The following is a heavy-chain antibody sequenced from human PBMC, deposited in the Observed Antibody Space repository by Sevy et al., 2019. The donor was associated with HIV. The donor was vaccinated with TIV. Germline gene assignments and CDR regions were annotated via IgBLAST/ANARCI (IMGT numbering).Heavy chain of an antibody. CDR3: ARGDYYGSLYYFDY. CDR2: ISSGSSYI. J-gene: IGHJ4*02. D-gene: IGHD3-10*01. Sequence: GGSLRLSCAASGFTFSNYFINWVRQAPGKGLEWVSSISSGSSYIFYAHSVKGRFTISRDNAKNSLYLHMNSLRAEDTAVYYCARGDYYGSLYYFDYWGPGTLVTVSS. V-gene: IGHV3-21*01. CDR1: GFTFSNYF.